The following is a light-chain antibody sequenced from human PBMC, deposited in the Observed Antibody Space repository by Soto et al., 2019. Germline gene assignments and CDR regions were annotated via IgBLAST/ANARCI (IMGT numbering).Light chain of an antibody. CDR1: QSVLYSSDNKNY. J-gene: IGKJ1*01. V-gene: IGKV4-1*01. Sequence: DIVMTQSPDSLAVSLGERATINCKSSQSVLYSSDNKNYLAWYQQKPGQPPKLLIYWASTRESGVPDRFSGSGSGTDFTLTISSXQAEDVALYYCQQYYITPRTFGQGTKVDIK. CDR2: WAS. CDR3: QQYYITPRT.